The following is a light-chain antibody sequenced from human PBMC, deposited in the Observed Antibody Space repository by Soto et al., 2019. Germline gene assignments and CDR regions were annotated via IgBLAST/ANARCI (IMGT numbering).Light chain of an antibody. V-gene: IGKV3-11*01. CDR2: GAF. Sequence: EIVLTQSPATLSLSPGERATLSCRASPSVTNFLAWYQQKPGQAPRLLIYGAFNRATGIPARFSGSGSGTDFTLTISSLEPEDSAVYYCQQRNVWPPVTFGQGTGLEIK. CDR1: PSVTNF. CDR3: QQRNVWPPVT. J-gene: IGKJ5*01.